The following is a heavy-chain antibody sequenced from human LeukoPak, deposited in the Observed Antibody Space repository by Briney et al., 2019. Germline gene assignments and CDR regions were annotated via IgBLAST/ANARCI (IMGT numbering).Heavy chain of an antibody. D-gene: IGHD2-2*03. CDR2: IYYSGST. CDR3: ARHLFGYCSSTSCYPRYNWFDP. CDR1: GGSIGSYY. J-gene: IGHJ5*02. Sequence: SETLSLTCTVSGGSIGSYYWGWIRQPPGKGLEWIGSIYYSGSTYYNPSLKSRVTISVDTSKNQFSLKLSSVTAADTAVYYCARHLFGYCSSTSCYPRYNWFDPWGQGTLVTVSS. V-gene: IGHV4-39*01.